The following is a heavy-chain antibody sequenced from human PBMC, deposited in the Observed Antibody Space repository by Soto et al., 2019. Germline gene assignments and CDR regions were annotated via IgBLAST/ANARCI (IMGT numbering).Heavy chain of an antibody. Sequence: GGSLRLSCAASGFTVNNYYMSWVRQAPGKGLEWVSIIYSGVSTYYADSVKGRFTISRDNSKNTLYLQMNSLTAEDTAVYYCASTRGSSFDYWGQGTLVTVSS. D-gene: IGHD1-26*01. V-gene: IGHV3-53*01. J-gene: IGHJ4*02. CDR3: ASTRGSSFDY. CDR1: GFTVNNYY. CDR2: IYSGVST.